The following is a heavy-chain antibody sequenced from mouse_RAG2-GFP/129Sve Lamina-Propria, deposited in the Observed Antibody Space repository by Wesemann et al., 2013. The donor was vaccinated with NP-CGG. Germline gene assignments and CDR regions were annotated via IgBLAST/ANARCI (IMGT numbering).Heavy chain of an antibody. CDR3: ARDYDGYFDY. J-gene: IGHJ2*01. CDR1: GYSITSGYD. D-gene: IGHD2-3*01. Sequence: DVQLQESGPGMVKPSQSLSLTGTVTGYSITSGYDWHWIRHFPGNKLEWMGYISYSGSTNYNPSLKSRISITHDTSKNHFFLKLNSVTTEDTATYYCARDYDGYFDYWGQGTTLTVSS. V-gene: IGHV3-1*01. CDR2: ISYSGST.